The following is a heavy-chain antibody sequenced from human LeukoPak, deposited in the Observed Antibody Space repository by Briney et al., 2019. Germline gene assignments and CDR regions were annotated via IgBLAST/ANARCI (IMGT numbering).Heavy chain of an antibody. D-gene: IGHD6-13*01. CDR1: GFPFITYW. V-gene: IGHV3-7*01. CDR3: ARDSAGNDY. CDR2: IKQDGSEK. J-gene: IGHJ4*02. Sequence: GGSLSLSCAASGFPFITYWMSWVRQAPGKGLEWVANIKQDGSEKYYVDSVKGRFTISRDNAKNSLYLQMNSLRAEDTAMYYCARDSAGNDYWGQGTLVTVSS.